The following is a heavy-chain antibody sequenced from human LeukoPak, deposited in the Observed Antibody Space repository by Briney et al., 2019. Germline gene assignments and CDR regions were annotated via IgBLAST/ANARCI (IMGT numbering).Heavy chain of an antibody. Sequence: SETLSLTCTVSGGSISSSSYYWSWIRQPPGKGLEWIGEINHSGSTNYNPSLKSRVTISVDTSKNQFSLKLSSVTAADTAVYYCARVRCDSTSCYRRYFDYWGQGTLVTVSS. CDR2: INHSGST. J-gene: IGHJ4*02. V-gene: IGHV4-39*07. D-gene: IGHD2-2*01. CDR1: GGSISSSSYY. CDR3: ARVRCDSTSCYRRYFDY.